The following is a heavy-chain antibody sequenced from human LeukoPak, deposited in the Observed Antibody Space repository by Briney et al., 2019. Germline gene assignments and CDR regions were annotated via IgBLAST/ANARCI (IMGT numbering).Heavy chain of an antibody. J-gene: IGHJ4*02. CDR1: GDSVSSDSAA. CDR3: ARDPVGGSTIFDS. CDR2: TYFRSKWYY. D-gene: IGHD1-26*01. V-gene: IGHV6-1*01. Sequence: SQTLSLTCAISGDSVSSDSAAWNWIRQSPSRGLEWLARTYFRSKWYYDYALAAKGRITINPDTSTNQFSLQLNSVTPEDTAVYFCARDPVGGSTIFDSWGQGTLVTVSS.